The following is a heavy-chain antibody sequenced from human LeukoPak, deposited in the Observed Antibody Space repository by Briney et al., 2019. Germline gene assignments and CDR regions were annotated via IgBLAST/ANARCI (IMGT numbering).Heavy chain of an antibody. CDR2: IKQDGSEK. D-gene: IGHD1-26*01. J-gene: IGHJ4*02. V-gene: IGHV3-7*01. CDR1: GFTFSGYW. CDR3: ARDGSRGGSSLFDY. Sequence: GGSLRLSCAASGFTFSGYWMSWVRQAPGKGLEWVANIKQDGSEKYYVDSVKGRFTISRDNAKNSLYLQMNSLRAEDTAVYYCARDGSRGGSSLFDYWGQGTLVTVSS.